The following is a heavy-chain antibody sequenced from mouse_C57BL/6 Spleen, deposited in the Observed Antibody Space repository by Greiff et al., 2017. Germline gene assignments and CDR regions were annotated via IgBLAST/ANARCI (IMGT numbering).Heavy chain of an antibody. CDR1: GYTFTSYW. V-gene: IGHV1-59*01. CDR2: IDPSDSYT. CDR3: ARRTTVEYYFDY. Sequence: QVQLQQPGAELVRPGTSVKLSCKASGYTFTSYWMHWVKQRPGQGLEWIGVIDPSDSYTNYNQKFKGKATLTVDTSSSTAYMQLSSLTSEDSAVYYCARRTTVEYYFDYWCQGTTLTVSS. D-gene: IGHD1-1*01. J-gene: IGHJ2*01.